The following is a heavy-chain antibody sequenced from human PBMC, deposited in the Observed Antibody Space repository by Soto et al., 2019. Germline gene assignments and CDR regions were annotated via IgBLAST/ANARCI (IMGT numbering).Heavy chain of an antibody. CDR2: VSHGGRKT. CDR1: GFIFSNNG. D-gene: IGHD7-27*01. V-gene: IGHV3-30*03. J-gene: IGHJ6*02. CDR3: ARDLRQGASGATVYGMDV. Sequence: QAQLVESGGGEVQPGTSLRLSCIASGFIFSNNGMHWVRQAPGKGLEWVALVSHGGRKTFYADSVKGRLTIYRDNSKNTVYLHMNNLRPEDTAVYRCARDLRQGASGATVYGMDVWGQGTTVTVSS.